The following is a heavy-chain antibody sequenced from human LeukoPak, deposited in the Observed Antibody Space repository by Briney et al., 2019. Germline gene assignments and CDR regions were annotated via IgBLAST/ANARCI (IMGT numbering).Heavy chain of an antibody. CDR3: AKDKMDGYDFWSGYWGVDY. CDR1: GFTFSSYG. D-gene: IGHD3-3*01. CDR2: ISYDGSNK. J-gene: IGHJ4*02. V-gene: IGHV3-30*18. Sequence: GGSLRLSCAASGFTFSSYGMHWVRQAPGKGLEWVAVISYDGSNKYYADSVKGRFTISRDNSKNTLYLQMNSLRAEDTAVYYCAKDKMDGYDFWSGYWGVDYWGQGTLVTVSS.